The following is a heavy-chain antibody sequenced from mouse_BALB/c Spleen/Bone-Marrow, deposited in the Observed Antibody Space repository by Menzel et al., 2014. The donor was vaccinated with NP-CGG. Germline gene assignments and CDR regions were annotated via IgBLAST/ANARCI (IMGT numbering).Heavy chain of an antibody. D-gene: IGHD2-10*02. CDR3: ARDVGYGNDFVY. Sequence: EVKLEESGGGLVQPGDSLRLSCATSGFTFSDFYMEWVRQPPGKRLEWIAASRNKAKHYTTEYSASVKGRFIVSRDTSQSILYLQMNALRAEDTAIYYCARDVGYGNDFVYWGQGTLVTVSA. CDR1: GFTFSDFY. J-gene: IGHJ3*01. CDR2: SRNKAKHYTT. V-gene: IGHV7-1*02.